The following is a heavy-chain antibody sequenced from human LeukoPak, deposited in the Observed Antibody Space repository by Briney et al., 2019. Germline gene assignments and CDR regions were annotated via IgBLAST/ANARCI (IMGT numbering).Heavy chain of an antibody. CDR2: INPNSGGT. Sequence: RASVKVSCKASGYTFTGYYMHWVRQAPGQGLEWMGWINPNSGGTNYAQKFQGRVTMTRDTSISTAYMELSRLRSDDTAVYYCARELPLGYCSSTTCRIPLGAFDIWGQGTMVTVSS. CDR1: GYTFTGYY. D-gene: IGHD2-2*01. J-gene: IGHJ3*02. CDR3: ARELPLGYCSSTTCRIPLGAFDI. V-gene: IGHV1-2*02.